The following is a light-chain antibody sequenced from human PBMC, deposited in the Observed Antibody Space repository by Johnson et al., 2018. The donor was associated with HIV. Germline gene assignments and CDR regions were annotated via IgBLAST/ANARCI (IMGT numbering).Light chain of an antibody. CDR2: ENS. Sequence: QSVLTQPPSVSAAPGQKVTISCSGSSSNIENNYVSWYQQFPGTAPKLLIYENSKRPSGIPDRFSGSKSGKSATLGITGLQTGDEADYYCGTWDSSLSAFNYVFGTGTKVTVL. J-gene: IGLJ1*01. CDR3: GTWDSSLSAFNYV. V-gene: IGLV1-51*02. CDR1: SSNIENNY.